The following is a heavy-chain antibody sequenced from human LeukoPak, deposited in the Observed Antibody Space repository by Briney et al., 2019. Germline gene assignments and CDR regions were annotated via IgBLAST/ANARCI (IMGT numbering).Heavy chain of an antibody. CDR1: GFTFSYYI. Sequence: PGGSLRLSCAASGFTFSYYIMNWVRQAPGKGLEWVSSITNSSSDIYYADSVKGRFTISRDNAKNSLYLQMNSLRADDTAVYYCARDFEERGYYLADFDYWGRGTLVTVSS. CDR3: ARDFEERGYYLADFDY. J-gene: IGHJ4*02. D-gene: IGHD3-22*01. CDR2: ITNSSSDI. V-gene: IGHV3-21*06.